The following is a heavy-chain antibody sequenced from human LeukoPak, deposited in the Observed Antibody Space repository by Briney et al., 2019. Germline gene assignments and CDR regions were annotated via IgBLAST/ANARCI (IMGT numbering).Heavy chain of an antibody. D-gene: IGHD1-26*01. CDR2: IGGSSTSL. Sequence: PGGSLRLSCAASGFTFNIYAMNWVRQAPGEGLEWVSSIGGSSTSLYYADSLKGRFTISRDDAKNSLYLQLNSLRAEDTAVYYCARESGGDLGEAFDIWGQGTMVTVSS. CDR3: ARESGGDLGEAFDI. CDR1: GFTFNIYA. J-gene: IGHJ3*02. V-gene: IGHV3-21*01.